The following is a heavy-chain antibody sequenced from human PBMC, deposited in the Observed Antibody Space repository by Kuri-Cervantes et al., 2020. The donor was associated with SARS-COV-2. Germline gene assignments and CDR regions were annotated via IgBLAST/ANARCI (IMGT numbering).Heavy chain of an antibody. J-gene: IGHJ5*02. CDR1: GFTFSSYW. D-gene: IGHD3-3*01. CDR3: ARDQYYDFWRGYSNTYNWFDP. Sequence: GGSLRLSCAASGFTFSSYWMSWVRQAPGKGLEWVSAISGSGGSTYYADSVKGRFTISRDNSKNTLYLQMNSLRAEDTAVYYCARDQYYDFWRGYSNTYNWFDPWGQGTRVTVSS. CDR2: ISGSGGST. V-gene: IGHV3-23*01.